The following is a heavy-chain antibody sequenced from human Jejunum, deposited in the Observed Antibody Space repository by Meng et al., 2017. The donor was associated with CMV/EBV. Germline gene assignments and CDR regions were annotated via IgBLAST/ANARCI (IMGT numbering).Heavy chain of an antibody. CDR1: D. CDR3: AKERRLGSTYYFDNSGYYFDS. J-gene: IGHJ4*02. V-gene: IGHV3-30*02. CDR2: TRYDGRHS. D-gene: IGHD3-22*01. Sequence: DMTWVRQAPGKGLEWVAVTRYDGRHSYNADSVRGRFTISRDNSKNTLYLQMNRLRGEDTAVYYCAKERRLGSTYYFDNSGYYFDSWGQGSLVTVSS.